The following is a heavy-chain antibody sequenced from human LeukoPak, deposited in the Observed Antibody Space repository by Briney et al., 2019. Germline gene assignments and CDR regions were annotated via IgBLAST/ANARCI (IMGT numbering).Heavy chain of an antibody. CDR1: GFTLSSYW. CDR2: INSDGRSA. Sequence: PGESLTLSCAASGFTLSSYWMHWVRQVPGKGLVWVARINSDGRSASYAESVKGRFTISRDNVKNTLSLQMNSLRAEDTAVYFCVRDVWGDRDGFFDRWGQGTLVTVSS. J-gene: IGHJ4*02. D-gene: IGHD5-24*01. V-gene: IGHV3-74*01. CDR3: VRDVWGDRDGFFDR.